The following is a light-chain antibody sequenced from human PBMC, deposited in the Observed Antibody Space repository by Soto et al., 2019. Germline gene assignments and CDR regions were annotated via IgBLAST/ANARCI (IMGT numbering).Light chain of an antibody. V-gene: IGKV1-5*01. Sequence: DIQLTQSPSTLSASVGDRVTITCRASQSISSWVAWYQQKPGKAPKLLISDASGLQSGVPSRFSGSGSGTEFTPTISSPQPDDFATYYCQQYSTYPITFGQGTRLEIK. J-gene: IGKJ5*01. CDR1: QSISSW. CDR3: QQYSTYPIT. CDR2: DAS.